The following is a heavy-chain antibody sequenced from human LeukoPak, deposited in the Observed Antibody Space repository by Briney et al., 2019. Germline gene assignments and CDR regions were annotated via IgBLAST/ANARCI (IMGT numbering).Heavy chain of an antibody. J-gene: IGHJ4*02. D-gene: IGHD3-16*01. Sequence: HAGGSLRLSCAASGFTFSSYAMSWVRQAPGKGLEWVSAISGSGGSTYYADSVKGRFTISRDNSKNTLYLQMNSLRAEDTAVYYCAKDPFGEPIGDYWGQGTLVTVSS. V-gene: IGHV3-23*01. CDR2: ISGSGGST. CDR1: GFTFSSYA. CDR3: AKDPFGEPIGDY.